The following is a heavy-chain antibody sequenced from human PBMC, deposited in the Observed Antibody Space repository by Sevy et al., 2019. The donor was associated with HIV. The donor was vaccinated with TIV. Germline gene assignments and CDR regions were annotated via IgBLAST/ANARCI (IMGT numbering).Heavy chain of an antibody. D-gene: IGHD2-8*01. J-gene: IGHJ4*02. CDR2: LSFGCGEI. Sequence: GGCLRLSCAASGFTFSKYSMSWVRQPPGKGLEWVSTLSFGCGEINYADSVKGRFTISRDNSKSSVYLQMNNLRPEDTAVYYCAREPWTKPHDYWGQGTLVTVSS. CDR3: AREPWTKPHDY. V-gene: IGHV3-23*01. CDR1: GFTFSKYS.